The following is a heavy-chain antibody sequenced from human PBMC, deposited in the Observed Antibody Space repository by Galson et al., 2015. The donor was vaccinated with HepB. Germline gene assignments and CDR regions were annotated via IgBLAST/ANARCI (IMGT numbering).Heavy chain of an antibody. CDR1: GYTFTSYA. D-gene: IGHD5-18*01. J-gene: IGHJ6*02. CDR3: ASAGVPPGVDTAMGNYYYGMDV. CDR2: INAGNGNT. Sequence: SVKVSCKASGYTFTSYAMHWVRQAPGQRLEWMGWINAGNGNTKYSQKFQGRVTITRDTSASTAYMELSSLRSEDTAVYYCASAGVPPGVDTAMGNYYYGMDVWGQGTTVTVSS. V-gene: IGHV1-3*01.